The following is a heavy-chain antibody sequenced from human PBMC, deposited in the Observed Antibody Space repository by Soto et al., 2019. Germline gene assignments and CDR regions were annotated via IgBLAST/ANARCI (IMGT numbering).Heavy chain of an antibody. J-gene: IGHJ4*02. D-gene: IGHD3-22*01. CDR2: ILHDGSNK. V-gene: IGHV3-30*03. CDR3: ARDRDSSGYYLDS. Sequence: QVQLVESGGGVVQPGRSLRLSCAASGFTFSHYGMHWVRQAPGKGLEWVAVILHDGSNKYYGYSVKGRFTVSRDNSNNPLYLQMNSMRVEDTAVYYCARDRDSSGYYLDSWGQGTLVTVSS. CDR1: GFTFSHYG.